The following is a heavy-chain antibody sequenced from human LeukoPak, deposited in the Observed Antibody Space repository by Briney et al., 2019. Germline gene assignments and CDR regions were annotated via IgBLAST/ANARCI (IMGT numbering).Heavy chain of an antibody. J-gene: IGHJ4*02. V-gene: IGHV1-24*01. Sequence: ASVKVSCKVSGYTLTELSMHWVRQAPGKGLEWMGGFDPEDGETIYAQKFQGRVTMTEDTSTNTAYMELSSLRSEATAVSYCATDIIGSSWYYFDCWGQGTLVTVSS. CDR1: GYTLTELS. D-gene: IGHD6-13*01. CDR3: ATDIIGSSWYYFDC. CDR2: FDPEDGET.